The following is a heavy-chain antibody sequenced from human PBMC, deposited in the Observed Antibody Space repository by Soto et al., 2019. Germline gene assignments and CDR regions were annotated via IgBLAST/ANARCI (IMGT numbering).Heavy chain of an antibody. V-gene: IGHV3-30*18. CDR1: GFTFRGYG. Sequence: ASGFTFRGYGMHWVRQAPGRGLEWVALISYDGSIKYYADSVRGRFTISRDNSKNTLYLQMNSLRAEDTAVYYCANSEYSRYKNIDVWGQGTTVTVSS. J-gene: IGHJ6*02. CDR3: ANSEYSRYKNIDV. CDR2: ISYDGSIK. D-gene: IGHD5-18*01.